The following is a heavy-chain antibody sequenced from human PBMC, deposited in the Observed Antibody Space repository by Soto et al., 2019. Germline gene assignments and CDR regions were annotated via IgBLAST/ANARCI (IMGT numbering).Heavy chain of an antibody. Sequence: ASVKVSCKASGYTFTSYYMHWVRQAPGQGLEWMGIINPSGGSTNYAQKFQGRVTMTRNTSTSSVYMELTSLRSEDTAMFYCARGGSMVVMTDGFDFWGQGTLVTVSS. CDR3: ARGGSMVVMTDGFDF. CDR2: INPSGGST. V-gene: IGHV1-46*01. J-gene: IGHJ4*02. CDR1: GYTFTSYY. D-gene: IGHD2-21*02.